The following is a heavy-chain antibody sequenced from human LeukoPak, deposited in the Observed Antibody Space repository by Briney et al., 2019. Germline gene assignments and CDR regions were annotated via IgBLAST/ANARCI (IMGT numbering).Heavy chain of an antibody. J-gene: IGHJ4*02. D-gene: IGHD4-23*01. V-gene: IGHV3-23*01. CDR1: GFTFSSYA. Sequence: GGSLRLSCAACGFTFSSYAMSWVRQAPGKGLEWVSAISGSGGSTYYADSVKGRFTISRDNSKNTLYVQMNSLRAEDTAVYYCAKGPTTVVGGGYFDYWGQGTLVTVSS. CDR3: AKGPTTVVGGGYFDY. CDR2: ISGSGGST.